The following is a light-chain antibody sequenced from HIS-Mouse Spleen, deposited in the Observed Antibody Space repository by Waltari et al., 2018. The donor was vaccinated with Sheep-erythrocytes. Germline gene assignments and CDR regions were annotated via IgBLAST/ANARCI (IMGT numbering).Light chain of an antibody. J-gene: IGLJ3*02. Sequence: QSALTQPASVSGSPGQSITIPCTATSRDVGRYNLVPWSQQHPGKAPKLMIYEGSKRPSGVSNRFSGSKSGNTASLTISGLQAEDEADYYCCSYAGSSTWVFGGGTKLTVL. CDR1: SRDVGRYNL. V-gene: IGLV2-23*01. CDR3: CSYAGSSTWV. CDR2: EGS.